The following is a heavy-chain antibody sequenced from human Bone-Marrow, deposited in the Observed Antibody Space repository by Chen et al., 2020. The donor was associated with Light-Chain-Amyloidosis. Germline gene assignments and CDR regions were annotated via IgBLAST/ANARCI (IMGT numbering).Heavy chain of an antibody. D-gene: IGHD3-3*01. Sequence: QVQLHQPGPGLVRPSQYRPLPRDNPGDDVFGRATRWHWVRQSPSRGLEWLRRTYYRSKWYSDYATSVKSRITIRPDTSKNQFSLQLKSMTPEDTALYYCARTHDDFWSGAFDIWGQGTVVTVSS. CDR3: ARTHDDFWSGAFDI. CDR2: TYYRSKWYS. J-gene: IGHJ3*02. V-gene: IGHV6-1*01. CDR1: GDDVFGRATR.